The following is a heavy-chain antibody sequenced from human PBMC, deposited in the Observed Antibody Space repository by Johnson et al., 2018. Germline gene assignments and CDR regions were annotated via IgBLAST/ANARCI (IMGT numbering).Heavy chain of an antibody. D-gene: IGHD3-22*01. CDR1: GGSISSSYYY. J-gene: IGHJ1*01. CDR3: ARGSSYYFDSLGYARYFHH. CDR2: IYYSGST. Sequence: QVQLQESGPGLVKPSETLSLTCTVSGGSISSSYYYWGWIRQPPGKGLEWIGSIYYSGSTSYHPSLKSRVTISVDTSKSQLSLKLSAVTAADTAVYYCARGSSYYFDSLGYARYFHHWGQGTLVTVSS. V-gene: IGHV4-39*07.